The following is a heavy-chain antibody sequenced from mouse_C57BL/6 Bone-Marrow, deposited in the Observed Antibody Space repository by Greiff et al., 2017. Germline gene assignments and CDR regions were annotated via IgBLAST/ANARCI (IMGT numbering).Heavy chain of an antibody. CDR1: GFPITSGYY. CDR2: ITHSGET. CDR3: AGDRTPLGYFDV. D-gene: IGHD6-1*01. J-gene: IGHJ1*03. Sequence: QVQLQQSGPGLVKPSQSLFLTCSITGFPITSGYYWIWIRQSPGKPLEWMGYITHSGETFYNPSLQSPISITRETSKNQFFLQLNSVTTEDTAMYYCAGDRTPLGYFDVWGTGTTVTVSS. V-gene: IGHV12-3*01.